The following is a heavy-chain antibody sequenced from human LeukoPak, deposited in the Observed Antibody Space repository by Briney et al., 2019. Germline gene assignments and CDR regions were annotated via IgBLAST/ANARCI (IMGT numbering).Heavy chain of an antibody. CDR1: GYSISSGYY. CDR2: IYHSGST. CDR3: ARVPRKVTMVRGASSYYYYMDV. J-gene: IGHJ6*03. V-gene: IGHV4-38-2*02. D-gene: IGHD3-10*01. Sequence: SETLSLTCTVSGYSISSGYYWGWIRQPTGKGLEWIGSIYHSGSTYYSPSLKSRVTISVDTSKNQFSLKLSSVTAADTAVYYCARVPRKVTMVRGASSYYYYMDVWGKGTTVTVSS.